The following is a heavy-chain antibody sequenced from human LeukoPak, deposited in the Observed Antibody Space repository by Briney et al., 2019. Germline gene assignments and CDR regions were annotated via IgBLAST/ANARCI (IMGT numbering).Heavy chain of an antibody. D-gene: IGHD2-8*02. CDR1: GYTFTSYG. Sequence: GASVTVSCKASGYTFTSYGISWVRQAPGQGLEWMGWISAYNGNTNYAQKLQGRVTMTTDTSTSTAYMELRSLRSDDTAVYYCARDSGGYYYYYYMDVWGKGTTVTISS. J-gene: IGHJ6*03. CDR3: ARDSGGYYYYYYMDV. CDR2: ISAYNGNT. V-gene: IGHV1-18*01.